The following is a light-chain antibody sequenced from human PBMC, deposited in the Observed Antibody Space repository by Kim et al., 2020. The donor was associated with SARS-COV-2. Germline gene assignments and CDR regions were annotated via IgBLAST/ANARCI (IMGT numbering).Light chain of an antibody. V-gene: IGKV3-20*01. Sequence: EIVLTQSPGTLSLSQGERATLSCRASQSVSSNYLAWYQQKPGQAPRLLIYGASSRATGIPDRCSGSGSGTDFTLTINRLEPEDFAVYYCQQYGISSCTFGQGTKVDIK. J-gene: IGKJ1*01. CDR1: QSVSSNY. CDR3: QQYGISSCT. CDR2: GAS.